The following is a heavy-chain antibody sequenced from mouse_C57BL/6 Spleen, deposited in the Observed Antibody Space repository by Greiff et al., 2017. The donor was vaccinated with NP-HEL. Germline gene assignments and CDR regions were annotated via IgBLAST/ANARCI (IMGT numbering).Heavy chain of an antibody. J-gene: IGHJ2*01. Sequence: VQLQQSGAELVKPGASVKMSCKASGYTFTTYPIEWMKQNHGKSLEWIGNFHPYNDDTKYNEKFKGKATLTVEKSSSTVYLELSRLTSDDSAVYYGARGGNYYDYDVYFDYWGQGTTLTVSS. CDR1: GYTFTTYP. D-gene: IGHD2-4*01. V-gene: IGHV1-47*01. CDR3: ARGGNYYDYDVYFDY. CDR2: FHPYNDDT.